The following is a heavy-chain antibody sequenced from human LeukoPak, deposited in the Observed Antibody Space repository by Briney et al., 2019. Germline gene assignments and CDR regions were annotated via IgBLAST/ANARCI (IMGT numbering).Heavy chain of an antibody. V-gene: IGHV4-59*01. CDR3: ARDPRRALLSMIVVVAFDY. Sequence: PSETLSLTCTVSGGSISSYYWSWIRQPPGKGLEWIGYIYYSGSTNYNPSLKSRVTISVDTTMNQFSLKLSSVTAADTALYYCARDPRRALLSMIVVVAFDYWGQGTLVTVSS. CDR1: GGSISSYY. D-gene: IGHD3-22*01. J-gene: IGHJ4*02. CDR2: IYYSGST.